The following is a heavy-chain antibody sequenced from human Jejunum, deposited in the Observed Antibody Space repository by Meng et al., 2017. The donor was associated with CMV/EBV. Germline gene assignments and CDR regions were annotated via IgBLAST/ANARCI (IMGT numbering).Heavy chain of an antibody. D-gene: IGHD2-15*01. Sequence: FTVGDYAMHGVRQAPGKGLEWVSGLTWNSDNIHYADSVKGRFTISRDNAKNFLYLQMNSLRPEDTALYYCAKHVGSNTPYSGLDVWGQGTTVTVSS. V-gene: IGHV3-9*01. CDR2: LTWNSDNI. CDR1: FTVGDYA. CDR3: AKHVGSNTPYSGLDV. J-gene: IGHJ6*02.